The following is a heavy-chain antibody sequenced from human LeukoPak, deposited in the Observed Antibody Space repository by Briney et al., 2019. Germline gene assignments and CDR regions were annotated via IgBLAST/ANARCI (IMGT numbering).Heavy chain of an antibody. J-gene: IGHJ4*02. Sequence: GEPLKISCKSSGYTFSNYWIGWVRQMPGKGLEWMGIIYPGDSGTRYSPSFEGQASISADKSISTAYLQWSSLKASDTAMYYCARVPYSISSMDYWGQGTLVTVSS. D-gene: IGHD6-6*01. V-gene: IGHV5-51*01. CDR3: ARVPYSISSMDY. CDR2: IYPGDSGT. CDR1: GYTFSNYW.